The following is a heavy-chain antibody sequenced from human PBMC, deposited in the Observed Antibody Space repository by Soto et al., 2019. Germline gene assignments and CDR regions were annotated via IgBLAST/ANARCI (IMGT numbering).Heavy chain of an antibody. Sequence: QVQLEESGGGVVQPGRSLRLSCAASGFSFRSYDIHWVRQAPGKGLEWMAVISYDGSKKYYADSVKGRFTISRDNAKSTLFLQMNSLRPEDTAVYFCAKDGLRAVNSCYFYFLDQWGQGTLVSVSS. CDR3: AKDGLRAVNSCYFYFLDQ. CDR2: ISYDGSKK. CDR1: GFSFRSYD. V-gene: IGHV3-30*19. D-gene: IGHD3-22*01. J-gene: IGHJ4*02.